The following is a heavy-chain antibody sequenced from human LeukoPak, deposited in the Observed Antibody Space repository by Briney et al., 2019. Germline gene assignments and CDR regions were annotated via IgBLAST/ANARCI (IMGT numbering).Heavy chain of an antibody. V-gene: IGHV3-30*04. Sequence: PGRSLRLSCAASGFTFSSYAMHWVRQAPGKGLEWVAVISYDGSNKYYADSVKGRFTISRDNSKNTLYLQMNSLRAEDTAVYYCARDWGILLCDYWGQGTLVTVSS. CDR2: ISYDGSNK. D-gene: IGHD5-18*01. CDR3: ARDWGILLCDY. J-gene: IGHJ4*02. CDR1: GFTFSSYA.